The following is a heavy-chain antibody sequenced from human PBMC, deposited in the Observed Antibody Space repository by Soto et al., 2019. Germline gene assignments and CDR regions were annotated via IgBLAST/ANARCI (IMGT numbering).Heavy chain of an antibody. D-gene: IGHD5-18*01. CDR3: ARDINGVEMVTEGDAFDI. CDR2: IYYSGST. J-gene: IGHJ3*02. Sequence: SETLSLTCTVSGGSISSGGYYWSWIRQHPGKGLEWIGYIYYSGSTYYNPSLKSRVTISVDTSKNQFSLKLSSVTAADTGVYYCARDINGVEMVTEGDAFDIWGQGTMVTVSS. V-gene: IGHV4-31*03. CDR1: GGSISSGGYY.